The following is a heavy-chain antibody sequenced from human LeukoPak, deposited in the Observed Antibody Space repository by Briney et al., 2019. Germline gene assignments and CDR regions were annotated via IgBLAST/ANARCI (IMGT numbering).Heavy chain of an antibody. CDR1: GFTFSSYS. Sequence: GGSLRLSCAASGFTFSSYSMNWVRQAPGKGLEWVSYISSSSSTIYYADSVKGRFTISRDNAKNSLYLQMNSLRAEDTAVYYCASGPGRIGGSSWGQGTLVTVSS. CDR2: ISSSSSTI. D-gene: IGHD2-15*01. J-gene: IGHJ4*02. CDR3: ASGPGRIGGSS. V-gene: IGHV3-48*04.